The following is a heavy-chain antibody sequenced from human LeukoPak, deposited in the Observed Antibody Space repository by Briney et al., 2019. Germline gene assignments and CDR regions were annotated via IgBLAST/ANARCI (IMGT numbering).Heavy chain of an antibody. Sequence: ASVKVSCMASGYTFTGYYMHWVRQAPGQGLEWMGWINPNSGGTNYAQKFQGRVTITADESTSTAYMELSSLRSEDTAVYYCARASPSIAAYRGGDCAFDYWGQGTLVTVSS. CDR2: INPNSGGT. CDR3: ARASPSIAAYRGGDCAFDY. V-gene: IGHV1-2*02. J-gene: IGHJ4*02. D-gene: IGHD2-21*01. CDR1: GYTFTGYY.